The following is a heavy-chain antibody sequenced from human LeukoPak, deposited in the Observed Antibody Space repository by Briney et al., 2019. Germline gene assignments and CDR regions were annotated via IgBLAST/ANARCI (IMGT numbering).Heavy chain of an antibody. CDR2: INPNSGGT. J-gene: IGHJ2*01. V-gene: IGHV1-2*06. D-gene: IGHD4-17*01. CDR3: ARGAYGDSNNPHFDL. CDR1: GYTFTGYY. Sequence: GASVKVSCKASGYTFTGYYMHWVRQAPGQGLEWMGRINPNSGGTNYAQKFQGRVTMTRDTSITTAYMELSRLRSDDTAVYYCARGAYGDSNNPHFDLWGRGTLVTVSS.